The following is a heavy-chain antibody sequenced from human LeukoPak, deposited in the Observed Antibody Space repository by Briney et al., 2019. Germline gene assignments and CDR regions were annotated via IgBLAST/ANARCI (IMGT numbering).Heavy chain of an antibody. CDR1: GFTFYIHA. CDR2: IDRSGERT. J-gene: IGHJ4*02. V-gene: IGHV3-23*01. CDR3: TKDVQNDVGATDC. Sequence: GSLRLSCAASGFTFYIHAMTWVRQAPGKGLEWVSTIDRSGERTHYSDSVKGRFTISRDNSRNTLYLQMSSLRAEDTAIYYCTKDVQNDVGATDCWGQGALVTVSS. D-gene: IGHD1-26*01.